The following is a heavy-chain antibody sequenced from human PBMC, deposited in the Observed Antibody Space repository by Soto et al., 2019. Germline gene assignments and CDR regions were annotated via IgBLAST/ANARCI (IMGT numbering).Heavy chain of an antibody. J-gene: IGHJ4*02. CDR1: GYTFTSYG. V-gene: IGHV1-18*01. D-gene: IGHD6-19*01. CDR3: ARVPPVAGNYFDY. CDR2: ISAYNGNT. Sequence: ASVKVSCKASGYTFTSYGISWVRQAPGQGLEWMGWISAYNGNTNYAQKLQGRVTMTTDTSTSTAYTELRSLRSDDTAVYYCARVPPVAGNYFDYWGQGTLVTVSS.